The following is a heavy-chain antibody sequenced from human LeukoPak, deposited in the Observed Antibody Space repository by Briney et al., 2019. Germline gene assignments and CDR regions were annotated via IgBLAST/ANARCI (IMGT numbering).Heavy chain of an antibody. Sequence: PGGSLRLSCVASGFNFGEYGMSWVRQAPGKGLEWLSSIHWNDGSASYADSVRGRFTISRDNAKNTLYLQMIGLRVDDTAFYYCARDGDDNVISPPLDYWGQGALVTVSS. CDR2: IHWNDGSA. D-gene: IGHD1-1*01. CDR3: ARDGDDNVISPPLDY. V-gene: IGHV3-20*04. J-gene: IGHJ4*02. CDR1: GFNFGEYG.